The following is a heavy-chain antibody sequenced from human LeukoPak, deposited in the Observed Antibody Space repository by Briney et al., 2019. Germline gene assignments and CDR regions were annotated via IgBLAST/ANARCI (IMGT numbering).Heavy chain of an antibody. CDR2: IYYSGNT. CDR3: ATDNGGDYPPTLAY. J-gene: IGHJ4*02. V-gene: IGHV4-38-2*02. Sequence: PSETLSLTCAVSGYSNSSGFYWAWIRQPPGKGLEWLGIIYYSGNTYYNPSLKGRLTISVDTSKNEFSLKLSSVTAADTAVSYCATDNGGDYPPTLAYWGQGTLVTVSS. CDR1: GYSNSSGFY. D-gene: IGHD2-8*01.